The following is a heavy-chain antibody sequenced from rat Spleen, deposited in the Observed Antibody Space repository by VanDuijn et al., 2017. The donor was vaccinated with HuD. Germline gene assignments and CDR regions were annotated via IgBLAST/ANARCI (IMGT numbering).Heavy chain of an antibody. CDR1: GFTFSDYG. J-gene: IGHJ2*01. CDR3: ARQGTDNIKSYFDY. V-gene: IGHV5-25*01. Sequence: EVQLVESGGGLVQPGRSMKLSCAASGFTFSDYGMAWVRQAPKKGLEWVASISTGGSNTYYRDPVKGRITISRENAKSTLFLQMDSLRSADTATYYCARQGTDNIKSYFDYWGQGVMVTVSS. CDR2: ISTGGSNT. D-gene: IGHD1-11*01.